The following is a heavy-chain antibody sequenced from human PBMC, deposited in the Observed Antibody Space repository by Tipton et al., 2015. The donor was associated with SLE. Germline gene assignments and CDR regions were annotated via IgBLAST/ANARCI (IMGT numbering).Heavy chain of an antibody. J-gene: IGHJ3*02. V-gene: IGHV3-30*04. CDR3: ARKTLYYDNRGGYGFDI. D-gene: IGHD3-22*01. CDR1: GFTFSSYA. Sequence: QLVQSGGGVVQPGRSLRLSCAASGFTFSSYAMHWVRQAPGKGLEWVAFISYDGGNKYYADSVKGRFTISRDNSKNTLYLQMNSLRGEDTAMFYCARKTLYYDNRGGYGFDIWGQGTMVTVFS. CDR2: ISYDGGNK.